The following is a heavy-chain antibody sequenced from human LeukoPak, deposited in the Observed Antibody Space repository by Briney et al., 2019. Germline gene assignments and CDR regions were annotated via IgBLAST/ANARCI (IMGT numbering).Heavy chain of an antibody. V-gene: IGHV1-2*02. CDR1: GYTFTGYY. D-gene: IGHD3-22*01. Sequence: ASVKVSCKASGYTFTGYYMHWVRQAPGQGLEWMGWISPNSGGTNYAQKFQGRVTMTRDTSISTAYMELSRLRSDDTAVYYCARDPGYYDSSGYFGYWGQGTLVTVSS. CDR2: ISPNSGGT. CDR3: ARDPGYYDSSGYFGY. J-gene: IGHJ4*02.